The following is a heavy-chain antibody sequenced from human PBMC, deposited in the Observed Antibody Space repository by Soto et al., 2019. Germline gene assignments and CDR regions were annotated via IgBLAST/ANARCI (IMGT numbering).Heavy chain of an antibody. CDR1: GFTFSSYW. CDR3: ARVTDNWTAFDI. V-gene: IGHV3-7*01. CDR2: IKQGGSEK. Sequence: GGSLRLSCAASGFTFSSYWMSWVRQAPGKGLEWVANIKQGGSEKYYVDSVKGRFTISRDNAKNSLYLQMNSLRAEDPAVYYCARVTDNWTAFDIWGQGTMVTVSS. D-gene: IGHD1-20*01. J-gene: IGHJ3*02.